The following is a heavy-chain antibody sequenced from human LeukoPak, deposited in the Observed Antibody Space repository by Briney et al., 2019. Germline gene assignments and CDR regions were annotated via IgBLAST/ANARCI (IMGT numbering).Heavy chain of an antibody. D-gene: IGHD1-26*01. J-gene: IGHJ4*02. CDR1: GFTFSSYE. CDR2: ISSSGSTI. Sequence: QPGGSLRLSCAASGFTFSSYEMNWVRQAPGKGLEWVSYISSSGSTIYYADSVKGRFTISRDNAKNSLYLQMNSLRAEDTAVYYCARGDGGSYYFDYWGQGTLVTVSS. CDR3: ARGDGGSYYFDY. V-gene: IGHV3-48*03.